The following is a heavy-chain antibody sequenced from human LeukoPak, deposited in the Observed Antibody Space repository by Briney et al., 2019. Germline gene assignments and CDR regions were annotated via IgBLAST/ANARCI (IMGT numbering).Heavy chain of an antibody. D-gene: IGHD2-8*01. CDR2: ISGSGGST. CDR1: GFTFSSYA. Sequence: GGSLRLSCAASGFTFSSYAVSWVRKAPGKGLEWVSSISGSGGSTYSADSVKGRFTISRDNSKNTLYLQMNSLRAEDTALYYCAKDRSCTNDICHGDFDYWGQGTLVTVSS. V-gene: IGHV3-23*01. CDR3: AKDRSCTNDICHGDFDY. J-gene: IGHJ4*02.